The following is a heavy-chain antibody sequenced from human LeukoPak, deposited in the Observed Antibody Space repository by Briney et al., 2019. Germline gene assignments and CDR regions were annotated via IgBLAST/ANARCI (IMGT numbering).Heavy chain of an antibody. CDR3: AKYSYGFNTFDY. CDR1: GYTFTGYY. J-gene: IGHJ4*02. CDR2: INPNSGGT. Sequence: ASVTVSCTASGYTFTGYYMHWVRQAPGQGLEWMGWINPNSGGTNYAQKFQGRVTMTRDTSISTAYMELSRLRSDDTAVYYCAKYSYGFNTFDYWGQGTLVTVSS. D-gene: IGHD5-18*01. V-gene: IGHV1-2*02.